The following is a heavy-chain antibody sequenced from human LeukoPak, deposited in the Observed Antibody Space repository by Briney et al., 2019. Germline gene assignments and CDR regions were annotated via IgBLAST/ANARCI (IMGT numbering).Heavy chain of an antibody. CDR1: GGSISSYY. J-gene: IGHJ3*02. Sequence: SETLSLTCTVSGGSISSYYWSWIRQPPGKGLEWIGYIYYSGSTNYNPSLKSRVTISVDTSKNQFSLKLSSVTAADTAVYYCARGYNYYDSNAFDIWGQGTMVTVSS. CDR2: IYYSGST. D-gene: IGHD3-22*01. CDR3: ARGYNYYDSNAFDI. V-gene: IGHV4-59*01.